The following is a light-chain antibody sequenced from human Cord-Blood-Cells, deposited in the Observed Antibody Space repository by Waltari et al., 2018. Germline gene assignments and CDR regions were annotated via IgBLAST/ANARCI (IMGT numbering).Light chain of an antibody. CDR3: SSYACSNWV. CDR1: SRHVGGYHY. J-gene: IGLJ3*02. CDR2: EVS. Sequence: QSALTQPPSASGSPGPSVTISCTGTSRHVGGYHYVSWYQQHPGKAPKLVIYEVSKRPSGVPDRFSGSKSGNTASLTVSGLQAEDEADYYCSSYACSNWVFVGGTKLTVL. V-gene: IGLV2-8*01.